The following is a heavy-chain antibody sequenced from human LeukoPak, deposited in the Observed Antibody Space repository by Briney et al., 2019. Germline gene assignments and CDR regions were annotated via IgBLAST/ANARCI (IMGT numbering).Heavy chain of an antibody. CDR2: IYYSGST. Sequence: PSETLSLTCAVYGGSFSGYYWSWIRQPPGKGLEWIGYIYYSGSTNYNPSLKSRVTISVDTSKNQFSLKLSSVTAADTAVYYCARHAHLYYYYYGMDVWGQGTTVTVSS. V-gene: IGHV4-59*08. CDR3: ARHAHLYYYYYGMDV. CDR1: GGSFSGYY. J-gene: IGHJ6*02.